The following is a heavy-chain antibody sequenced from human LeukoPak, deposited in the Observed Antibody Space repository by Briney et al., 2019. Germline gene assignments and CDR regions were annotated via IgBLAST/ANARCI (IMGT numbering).Heavy chain of an antibody. CDR1: GFTFSSYA. Sequence: GGSLRLSCAASGFTFSSYAMSWVRQAPGKGLEWVSVIYSGGSTYYADSVKGRFTISRDNSKNTLYLQMNSLRAEDTAVYYCARGVVAATPIDCWGQGTLVTVSS. D-gene: IGHD2-15*01. J-gene: IGHJ4*02. CDR2: IYSGGST. V-gene: IGHV3-53*01. CDR3: ARGVVAATPIDC.